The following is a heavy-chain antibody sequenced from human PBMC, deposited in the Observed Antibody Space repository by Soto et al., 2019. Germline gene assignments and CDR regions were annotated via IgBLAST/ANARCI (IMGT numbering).Heavy chain of an antibody. V-gene: IGHV3-23*01. CDR2: IGDSGGST. J-gene: IGHJ1*01. D-gene: IGHD5-12*01. CDR3: AKAFQFHSGYDRKEMATGS. Sequence: PGGSLRLSCAASGFTFSSYAMSWVRQAPGKGLEWVSGIGDSGGSTCYTNSVEGRFTISRDNSKNTLYLQMNSLRAEDTAIYYCAKAFQFHSGYDRKEMATGSWGQGTQVTVSS. CDR1: GFTFSSYA.